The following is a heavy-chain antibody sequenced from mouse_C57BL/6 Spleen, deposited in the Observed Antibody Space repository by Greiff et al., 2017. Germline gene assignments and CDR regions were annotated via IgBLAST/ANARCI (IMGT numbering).Heavy chain of an antibody. J-gene: IGHJ2*01. V-gene: IGHV5-17*01. D-gene: IGHD2-1*01. CDR2: ISSGSSTI. Sequence: EVKLMESGGGLVKPGGSLKLSCAASGFTFSDYGMHWVRQAPEKGLEWVAYISSGSSTIYYADTVKGRFTISRDNAKNTLFLQMTSLRSEDTAMYYCAREGIELPYYFDYWGQGTTLTVSS. CDR1: GFTFSDYG. CDR3: AREGIELPYYFDY.